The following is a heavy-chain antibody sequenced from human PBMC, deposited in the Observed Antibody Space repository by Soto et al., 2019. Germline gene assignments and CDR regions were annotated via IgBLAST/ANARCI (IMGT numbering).Heavy chain of an antibody. D-gene: IGHD4-4*01. CDR2: IIPIFGTA. V-gene: IGHV1-69*13. J-gene: IGHJ4*02. Sequence: SGNVSCKASGGTFSSYAISWVRQGPGQGLEWMGGIIPIFGTANYAQKFQGRVTITADESTSTAYMELSSLRSEDTAVYYCARGILDGYSAISKWGQGTLPTDSS. CDR3: ARGILDGYSAISK. CDR1: GGTFSSYA.